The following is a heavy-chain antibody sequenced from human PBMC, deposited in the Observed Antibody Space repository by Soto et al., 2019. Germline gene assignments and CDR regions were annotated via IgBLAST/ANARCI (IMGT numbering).Heavy chain of an antibody. CDR3: TTAAKSGRYVNYYYGLDV. D-gene: IGHD3-3*01. V-gene: IGHV6-1*01. Sequence: PSQTLSLTCAISGDSVASNSAAWNWIRQSPSRGLEWLGRTYYRSKWYTDYAESVKSRITINPGTSKNQVSLQLKSVTPEDTAVYYCTTAAKSGRYVNYYYGLDVWGQGTTVTVSS. CDR1: GDSVASNSAA. J-gene: IGHJ6*02. CDR2: TYYRSKWYT.